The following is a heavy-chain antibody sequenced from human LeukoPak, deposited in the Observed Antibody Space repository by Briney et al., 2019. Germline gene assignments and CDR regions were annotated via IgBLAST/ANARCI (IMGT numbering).Heavy chain of an antibody. CDR1: GFTFDDYA. D-gene: IGHD3-10*01. CDR3: AKASMVRGANYYYDGMDV. J-gene: IGHJ6*02. Sequence: GRSLRLSCAASGFTFDDYAMHWVRQAPGKGLEWVSGISWNTGSIGYADSVKGRFTISRDNAKNSLYLQMNSLRGEDTALYYCAKASMVRGANYYYDGMDVWGQGTTVTVSS. CDR2: ISWNTGSI. V-gene: IGHV3-9*01.